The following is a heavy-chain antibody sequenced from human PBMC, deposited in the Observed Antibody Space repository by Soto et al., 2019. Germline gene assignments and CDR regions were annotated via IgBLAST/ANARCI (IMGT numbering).Heavy chain of an antibody. CDR2: INAGNGNT. CDR3: ARASGWYFLDY. CDR1: GYTFTSYA. J-gene: IGHJ4*02. V-gene: IGHV1-3*05. Sequence: QVQLVQSGAEEKKPGASVKVSCKASGYTFTSYAMHWVRQAPGQRLEWMGWINAGNGNTKYSQKFQGRVTITRDTSASTVYMELSSLRSEDTAVYYWARASGWYFLDYWGQGTLVTVSS. D-gene: IGHD6-19*01.